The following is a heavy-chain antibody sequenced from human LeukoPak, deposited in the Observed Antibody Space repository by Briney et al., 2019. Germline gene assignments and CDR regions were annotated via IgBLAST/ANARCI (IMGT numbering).Heavy chain of an antibody. D-gene: IGHD5-12*01. CDR3: ARAQVASRICLEH. CDR1: GGSIRSYY. J-gene: IGHJ1*01. Sequence: PSETLSLTCTVSGGSIRSYYYNWIRQTPVKGLEWIGYIYHDVATSYNPSLKSRVTMSVDASKNQFSLTLISATAADTAVYYCARAQVASRICLEHWGQGILVTVSS. V-gene: IGHV4-59*01. CDR2: IYHDVAT.